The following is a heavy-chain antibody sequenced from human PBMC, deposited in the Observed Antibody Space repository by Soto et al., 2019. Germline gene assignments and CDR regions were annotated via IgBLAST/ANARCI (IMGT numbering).Heavy chain of an antibody. Sequence: QVQLVESGGGVVQPGRSLRLSCAASGFTFSSYAMHWVRQAPGKGLEWVALISYDGSNKYYADSVKGRFTISRDNSKNTLYLQMNRLRAEDTAVYYCARGGLGTVVTPENYWGQGTLVTVSS. CDR3: ARGGLGTVVTPENY. CDR2: ISYDGSNK. V-gene: IGHV3-30-3*01. J-gene: IGHJ4*02. D-gene: IGHD2-21*02. CDR1: GFTFSSYA.